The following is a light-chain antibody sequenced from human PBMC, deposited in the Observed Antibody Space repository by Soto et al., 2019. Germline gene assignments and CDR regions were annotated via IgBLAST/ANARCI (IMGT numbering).Light chain of an antibody. CDR3: CSYAGSYTSYV. Sequence: QSVLTQPRSVSGSPGQSVTISCTGTSSDVGGYNYVSWYQQHPRKAPKLMIYDVSKRPSGVPDRFSGSKSGNTASLTISGLQAEDEADYHCCSYAGSYTSYVFGTETKGTVL. V-gene: IGLV2-11*01. CDR2: DVS. CDR1: SSDVGGYNY. J-gene: IGLJ1*01.